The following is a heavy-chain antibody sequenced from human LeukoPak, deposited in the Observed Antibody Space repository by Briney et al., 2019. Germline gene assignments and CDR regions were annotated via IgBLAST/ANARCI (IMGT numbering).Heavy chain of an antibody. D-gene: IGHD2-21*01. CDR2: ISSSSTHI. V-gene: IGHV3-21*01. J-gene: IGHJ4*02. Sequence: GGSLRPSCVASGFTFSDYHINWVRQAPGKGLEWVSSISSSSTHIYYADSVKGRFTISRDDAKNSLYLQMNSLRAEDTAVYYCARGLCGGDCYDYWGQGTLVTVSS. CDR1: GFTFSDYH. CDR3: ARGLCGGDCYDY.